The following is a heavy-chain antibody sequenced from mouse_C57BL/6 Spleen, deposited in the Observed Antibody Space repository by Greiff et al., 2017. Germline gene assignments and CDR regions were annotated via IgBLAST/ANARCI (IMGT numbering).Heavy chain of an antibody. V-gene: IGHV1-52*01. J-gene: IGHJ2*01. CDR3: ARGEGSSYD. CDR1: GYTFTSYW. Sequence: QVQLQQPGAELVRPGSSVKLSCKASGYTFTSYWMHWVKQRPIQGLEWIGNIDPSDSETHYNQKFKDKATLTVYKSSSTAYMQLSSLTSEASAVYYCARGEGSSYDWGQGTTLTVSS. CDR2: IDPSDSET. D-gene: IGHD1-1*01.